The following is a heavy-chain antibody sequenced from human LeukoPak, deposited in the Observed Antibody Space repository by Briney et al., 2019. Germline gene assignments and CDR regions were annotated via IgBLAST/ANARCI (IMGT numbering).Heavy chain of an antibody. J-gene: IGHJ6*03. CDR2: MNPNSGNT. D-gene: IGHD3-10*01. V-gene: IGHV1-8*03. Sequence: ASVKVSCKASGYTFTRYDINWVRQAPGQGLEWVGWMNPNSGNTGSAQKVQGRITITMNTSISTAYMELSSLRSEDTAVYYCARIYYRRSDYHYYYMDVWGEGTTVTVSS. CDR3: ARIYYRRSDYHYYYMDV. CDR1: GYTFTRYD.